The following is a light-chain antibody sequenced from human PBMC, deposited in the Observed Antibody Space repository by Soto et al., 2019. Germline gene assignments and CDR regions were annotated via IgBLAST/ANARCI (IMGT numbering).Light chain of an antibody. J-gene: IGLJ2*01. V-gene: IGLV4-60*03. CDR2: LEGSGSY. Sequence: QSVLTQSSSASASLGSSVKLTCTLSSGHSSYIIAWHQQQPGKAPRYLMKLEGSGSYNKGSGVPDRFSGSSSGADRYLTISNIQSEDEAAYYCETWDSNSRVFGGGTQLTVL. CDR3: ETWDSNSRV. CDR1: SGHSSYI.